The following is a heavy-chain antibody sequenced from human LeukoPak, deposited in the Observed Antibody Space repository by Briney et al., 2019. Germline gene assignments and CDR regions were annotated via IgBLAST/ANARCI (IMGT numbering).Heavy chain of an antibody. V-gene: IGHV4-38-2*02. CDR2: ISHSENT. J-gene: IGHJ5*02. D-gene: IGHD2-8*01. CDR3: ARARKYNGNPNWIDL. CDR1: GDSISSSYF. Sequence: SETLSLTCYVSGDSISSSYFWGWIRQPPGTGLEWIGSISHSENTFYNPSLKSRVTISVDTSKNHFSLNLSAVTAADTAVYYCARARKYNGNPNWIDLWGQGVLVTVSS.